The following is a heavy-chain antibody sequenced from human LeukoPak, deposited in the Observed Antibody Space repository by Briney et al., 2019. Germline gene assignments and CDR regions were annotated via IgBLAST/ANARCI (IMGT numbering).Heavy chain of an antibody. CDR3: ARGLGSGSYYLPARELDV. Sequence: SETLSLTCTVSGGSISSYYWSWIRQPPGKGLEWIGYIYYSGSTNYNPSLKSRVTISVDTSKNQFSLKLSSVTAADTAVYYCARGLGSGSYYLPARELDVWGQGTTVTVSS. J-gene: IGHJ6*02. D-gene: IGHD3-10*01. V-gene: IGHV4-59*08. CDR1: GGSISSYY. CDR2: IYYSGST.